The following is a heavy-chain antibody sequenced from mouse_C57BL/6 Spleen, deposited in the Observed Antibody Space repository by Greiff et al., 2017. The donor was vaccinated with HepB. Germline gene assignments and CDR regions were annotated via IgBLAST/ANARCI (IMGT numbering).Heavy chain of an antibody. CDR1: GYSITSGYY. J-gene: IGHJ3*01. D-gene: IGHD4-1*01. V-gene: IGHV3-6*01. Sequence: DVQLQESGPGLVKPSQSLSLTCSVTGYSITSGYYWNWIRQFPGNKLEWMGYISYDGSNNYNPSLKNRISITRDTSKNQFFLKLNSVTTEDTATYYCARANNWDVFAYWGQGTLVTVSA. CDR3: ARANNWDVFAY. CDR2: ISYDGSN.